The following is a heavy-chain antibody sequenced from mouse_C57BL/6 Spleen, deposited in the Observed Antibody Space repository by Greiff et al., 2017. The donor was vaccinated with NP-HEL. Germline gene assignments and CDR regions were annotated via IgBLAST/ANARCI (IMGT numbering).Heavy chain of an antibody. CDR1: GYSITSGYY. J-gene: IGHJ2*01. CDR2: ISYDGSN. V-gene: IGHV3-6*01. Sequence: EVQLQQSGPGLVKPSQSLSLTCSVTGYSITSGYYWNWIRQFPGNKLEWMGYISYDGSNNYNPSLKNRISITRDTSKNQFFLKLNSVTTEDTATYYCARIEDYWGQGTTLTVSS. CDR3: ARIEDY.